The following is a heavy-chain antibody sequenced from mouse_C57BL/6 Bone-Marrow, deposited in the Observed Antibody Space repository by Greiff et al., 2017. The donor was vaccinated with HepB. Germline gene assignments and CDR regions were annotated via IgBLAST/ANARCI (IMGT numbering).Heavy chain of an antibody. CDR2: IYPGSGST. CDR3: ARGYYFDY. V-gene: IGHV1-55*01. J-gene: IGHJ2*01. CDR1: GYTFTSYW. Sequence: VQLVESGAELVKPGASVKMSCKASGYTFTSYWITWVKQRPGQGLEWIGDIYPGSGSTNYNEKFKSKATLTVDTSSSTAYMQLSSLTSEDSVVYYCARGYYFDYWGQGTTLTVSS.